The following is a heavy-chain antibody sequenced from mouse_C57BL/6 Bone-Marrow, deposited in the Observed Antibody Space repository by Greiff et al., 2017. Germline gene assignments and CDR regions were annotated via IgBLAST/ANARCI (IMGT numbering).Heavy chain of an antibody. J-gene: IGHJ3*01. D-gene: IGHD3-2*02. Sequence: QVQLQQSGAELARPGASVKLSCKASGYTFTSYGISWVKQRTRQGLEWIGEIYPRSGNTYYNEKFKGKATLTADKSSSTAYMELRSLTSEDSAVYFCARRQLKPWFAYWGQGTLVTVSA. CDR1: GYTFTSYG. V-gene: IGHV1-81*01. CDR2: IYPRSGNT. CDR3: ARRQLKPWFAY.